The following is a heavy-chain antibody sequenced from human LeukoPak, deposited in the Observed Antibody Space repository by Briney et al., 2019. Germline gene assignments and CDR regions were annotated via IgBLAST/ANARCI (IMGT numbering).Heavy chain of an antibody. D-gene: IGHD3-3*01. Sequence: KPSETLSLTCAVYGGSFSGYYWSWIRQPPGKGLEWIGEINHSGSTNYNPSLKSRVTISVDTSKNQFSLKLSSVTAADTAVYYCARGLFGVVIIGYNWFDPWGQGTLVTVSS. V-gene: IGHV4-34*01. J-gene: IGHJ5*02. CDR3: ARGLFGVVIIGYNWFDP. CDR2: INHSGST. CDR1: GGSFSGYY.